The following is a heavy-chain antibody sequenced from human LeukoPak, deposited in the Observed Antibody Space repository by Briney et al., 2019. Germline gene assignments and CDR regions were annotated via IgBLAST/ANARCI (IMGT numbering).Heavy chain of an antibody. V-gene: IGHV3-23*01. CDR1: GFTFSSYA. CDR3: AKTPPITMIVVVKLPPAEYFQH. CDR2: ISGSGGST. D-gene: IGHD3-22*01. J-gene: IGHJ1*01. Sequence: QTGGSLRLSCAASGFTFSSYAMSWVRQAPGKGLEWVSAISGSGGSTYYADSVKGRFTISRDNSKNTLYLQMNSLRAEDTAVYYCAKTPPITMIVVVKLPPAEYFQHWGQGTLVTVSS.